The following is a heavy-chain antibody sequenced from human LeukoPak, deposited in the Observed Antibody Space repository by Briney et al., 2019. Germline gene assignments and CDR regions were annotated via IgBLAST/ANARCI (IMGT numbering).Heavy chain of an antibody. Sequence: PSEILSLTCTVSGGSISSYYWSWIRQPAGKGLEWIGRIYTSGSTNYNPSLKSRVTMSVDTSKNQFSLKLSSVTAADTAVYYCARVYSSGRNKEYYYYYMDVWGKGTTVTVSS. J-gene: IGHJ6*03. D-gene: IGHD6-19*01. CDR1: GGSISSYY. V-gene: IGHV4-4*07. CDR3: ARVYSSGRNKEYYYYYMDV. CDR2: IYTSGST.